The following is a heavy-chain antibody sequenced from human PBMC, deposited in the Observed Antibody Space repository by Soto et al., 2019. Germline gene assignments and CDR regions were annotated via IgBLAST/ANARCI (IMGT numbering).Heavy chain of an antibody. CDR1: GFTFSSYG. CDR3: AKERGVIITA. CDR2: ISYDGSNK. J-gene: IGHJ5*02. D-gene: IGHD3-10*01. Sequence: QVQLVESGGGVVQPGRSLRLSCAASGFTFSSYGMHWVRQAPGKGLEWVAVISYDGSNKYYADSVKGRFTISRDNSKNTLYLQMNSLRAEDTAVYYCAKERGVIITAWGQGTLVTVSS. V-gene: IGHV3-30*18.